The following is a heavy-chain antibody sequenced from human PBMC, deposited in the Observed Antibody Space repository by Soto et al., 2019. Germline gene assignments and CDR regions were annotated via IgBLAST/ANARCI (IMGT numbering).Heavy chain of an antibody. J-gene: IGHJ4*02. D-gene: IGHD3-3*01. V-gene: IGHV1-3*01. CDR3: ATDFRTPLFDY. Sequence: ASVKVSCKASGYTFTSYVMHWVRQAPGQRLEWMGWVNAGNGNTKYSEKFQGRVTITRDTSASTAYMELSSLRSEDTAVYYCATDFRTPLFDYWGQGTLVTVSS. CDR1: GYTFTSYV. CDR2: VNAGNGNT.